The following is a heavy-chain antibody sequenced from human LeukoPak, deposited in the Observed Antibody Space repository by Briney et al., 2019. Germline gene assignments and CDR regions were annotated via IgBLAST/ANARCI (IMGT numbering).Heavy chain of an antibody. J-gene: IGHJ6*03. CDR1: GFTFSDCA. CDR2: LSGDGGNT. CDR3: AKEGTYDFWRGFSKGYYYYYMDV. D-gene: IGHD3-3*01. Sequence: GGSLRLSCVASGFTFSDCAMSWVRQAPGRGLEWVSTLSGDGGNTYYADSVKGRVTISRDNSKNALYLQMNSLRAEDTALYYCAKEGTYDFWRGFSKGYYYYYMDVWGNGTPVTVSS. V-gene: IGHV3-23*01.